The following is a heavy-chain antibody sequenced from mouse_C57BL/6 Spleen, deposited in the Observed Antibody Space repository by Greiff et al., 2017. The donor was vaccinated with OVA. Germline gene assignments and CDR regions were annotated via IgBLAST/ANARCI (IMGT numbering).Heavy chain of an antibody. Sequence: VKLVESGAELARPGASVKMSCKASGYTFTSYTMHWVKQRPGQGLEWIGYINPSSGYTKYNQKFKDKATLTADKSSSTAYMQLSSLTSEDSAVYYCAVHDGDFDDWGQGTTLTVSS. CDR2: INPSSGYT. CDR3: AVHDGDFDD. CDR1: GYTFTSYT. V-gene: IGHV1-4*01. J-gene: IGHJ2*01. D-gene: IGHD2-12*01.